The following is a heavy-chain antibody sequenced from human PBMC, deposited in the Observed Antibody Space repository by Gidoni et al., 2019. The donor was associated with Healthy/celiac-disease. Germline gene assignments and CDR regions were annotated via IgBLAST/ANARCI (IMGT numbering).Heavy chain of an antibody. J-gene: IGHJ4*02. CDR3: ARGRAHDYYGSGSYYTFDY. V-gene: IGHV3-20*04. CDR2: INWNVVST. CDR1: GLTFDDYG. D-gene: IGHD3-10*01. Sequence: EVQLVESGGGVVRPGGSLRLSCAASGLTFDDYGMSWVRQAPGKGLAWVSVINWNVVSTCYADSVKGRFTISRDNAKNSLYLQMNSLRAEDTALYYCARGRAHDYYGSGSYYTFDYWGQGTLVTVSS.